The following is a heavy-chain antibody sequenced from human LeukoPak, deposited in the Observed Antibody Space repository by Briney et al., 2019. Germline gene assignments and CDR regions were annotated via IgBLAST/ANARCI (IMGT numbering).Heavy chain of an antibody. CDR1: GFTFSSYS. Sequence: GGSLRLSCAASGFTFSSYSMNWVRQAPGKGLEWVSSISSSSSYIYYADSVKGRFTISRDNAKNSLYLQMNSLRAEDTAVYYCARDVRWNGPPEEYFQHWGQGTLVTVSS. D-gene: IGHD1-1*01. J-gene: IGHJ1*01. CDR2: ISSSSSYI. V-gene: IGHV3-21*01. CDR3: ARDVRWNGPPEEYFQH.